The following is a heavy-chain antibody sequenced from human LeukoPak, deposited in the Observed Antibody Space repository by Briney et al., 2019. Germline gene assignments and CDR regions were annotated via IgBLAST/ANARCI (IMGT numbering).Heavy chain of an antibody. CDR1: GGSISSYY. CDR2: IYYSGST. D-gene: IGHD1-26*01. Sequence: PSETLSLTCTVSGGSISSYYWSWIRQPPGKGLEWIGYIYYSGSTNYNPSLKSRVTISVDTSKNQFSLKLSSVTAADTAVYYCARSSSGSYVDYYYYGMDVWGQGTTVTVSS. V-gene: IGHV4-59*01. CDR3: ARSSSGSYVDYYYYGMDV. J-gene: IGHJ6*02.